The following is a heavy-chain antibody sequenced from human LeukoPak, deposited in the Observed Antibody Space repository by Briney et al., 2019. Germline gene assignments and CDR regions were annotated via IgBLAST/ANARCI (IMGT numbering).Heavy chain of an antibody. J-gene: IGHJ4*02. D-gene: IGHD4-17*01. CDR3: ARNPYGAGYFDY. CDR1: GFIFSQYS. CDR2: IRSTGDT. Sequence: PGGSLRLSCAASGFIFSQYSINWVRQAPGKGLEWVSHIRSTGDTFYADSVKGRFTISRDNAKNSLYLQMNSLRAEDTAVYYCARNPYGAGYFDYWGQGTLVTVSS. V-gene: IGHV3-21*05.